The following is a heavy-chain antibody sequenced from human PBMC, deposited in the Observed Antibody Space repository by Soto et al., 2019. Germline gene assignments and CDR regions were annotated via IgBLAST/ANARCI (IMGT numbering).Heavy chain of an antibody. CDR3: ARDYYGSGIGGHWFDP. CDR1: GGSISSGGYY. J-gene: IGHJ5*02. Sequence: QVQLQESGPGLVKPSQTLSLTCTVSGGSISSGGYYWSWIRQHPGKGLEWIGYIYYSGSTYYNPSLKSRVTISVDTSKNXFSLKLSSXTXXXTAVYYCARDYYGSGIGGHWFDPWGQGTLVTVSS. D-gene: IGHD3-10*01. V-gene: IGHV4-31*03. CDR2: IYYSGST.